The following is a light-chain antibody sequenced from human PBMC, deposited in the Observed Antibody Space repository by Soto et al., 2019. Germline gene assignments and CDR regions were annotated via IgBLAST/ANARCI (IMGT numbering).Light chain of an antibody. CDR1: QTINSN. Sequence: EIVMTQSPATLSVSPGERATLSCRPSQTINSNLAWYQQRPGQAPRPLIYAASTRATGIPARFSGNGFGTEFTLTISSLQSEDFAVYYCQQYSDWPLTFGGGTKVEIK. CDR3: QQYSDWPLT. V-gene: IGKV3D-15*01. J-gene: IGKJ4*01. CDR2: AAS.